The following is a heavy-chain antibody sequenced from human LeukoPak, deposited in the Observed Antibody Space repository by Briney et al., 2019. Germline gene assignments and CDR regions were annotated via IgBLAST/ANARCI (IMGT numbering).Heavy chain of an antibody. CDR1: GFTFSNYW. CDR3: ARITTRYFDY. Sequence: GGSLRLSCAASGFTFSNYWMTWVRQPPGKGLEWVAHIVQDGIEKYYVDSVKGRFTISRDNAKNSLFLQMDSLSAEDTALYYCARITTRYFDYWGQGTLVTVSS. V-gene: IGHV3-7*05. CDR2: IVQDGIEK. J-gene: IGHJ4*02. D-gene: IGHD1-1*01.